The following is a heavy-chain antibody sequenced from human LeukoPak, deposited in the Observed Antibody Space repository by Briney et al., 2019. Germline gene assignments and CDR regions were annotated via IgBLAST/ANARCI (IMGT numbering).Heavy chain of an antibody. D-gene: IGHD6-13*01. CDR3: ARDRAAAGYSYYFDY. Sequence: GGSLRLSCAASGFTFSSYAMHWVRKAPGKGLEWVAVISYDGSNKYYADSVKGRFTISRDNSKNTLYLQMNSLRAGDTAVYYCARDRAAAGYSYYFDYWGQGTLVTVSS. J-gene: IGHJ4*02. CDR2: ISYDGSNK. V-gene: IGHV3-30-3*01. CDR1: GFTFSSYA.